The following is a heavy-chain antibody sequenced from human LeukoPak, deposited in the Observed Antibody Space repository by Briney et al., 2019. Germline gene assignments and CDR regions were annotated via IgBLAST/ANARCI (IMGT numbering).Heavy chain of an antibody. D-gene: IGHD3-10*01. J-gene: IGHJ5*02. CDR2: IYHSGST. CDR3: ARHYGSGRDGLLSWFDP. CDR1: SDSISSSNW. V-gene: IGHV4-4*02. Sequence: KASETLSLTCAVSSDSISSSNWWSWVRQPPGKGLEWIGEIYHSGSTNYSPSLKSRAAISVDKSKNQFSLRLSSVTAADTAVYYCARHYGSGRDGLLSWFDPWGKGTLVTVSS.